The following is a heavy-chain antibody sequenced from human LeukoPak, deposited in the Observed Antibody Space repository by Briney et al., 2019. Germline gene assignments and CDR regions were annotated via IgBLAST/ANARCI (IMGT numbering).Heavy chain of an antibody. CDR2: ISGSSGTT. J-gene: IGHJ4*02. Sequence: PGGSLRLSCAASGFTFSTSAMSWVRQAPGKGLEWVSSISGSSGTTYYADSVKGRFTISRDNSRNTLYLRMYSLRAEDTAVYYCAKAGRYGGEYYFDYWGQGTLVTVSS. V-gene: IGHV3-23*01. CDR3: AKAGRYGGEYYFDY. D-gene: IGHD3-10*01. CDR1: GFTFSTSA.